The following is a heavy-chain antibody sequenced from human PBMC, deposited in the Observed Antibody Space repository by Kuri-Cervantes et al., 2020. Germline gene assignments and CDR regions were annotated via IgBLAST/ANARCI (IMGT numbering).Heavy chain of an antibody. CDR1: GFTFSSYS. J-gene: IGHJ3*02. Sequence: ETLSLTCAASGFTFSSYSMNWVRQAPGKGLEWVSYISSSSSTIYYADSVKGRFTISRDNAKNSLYLQMNSLRDEDTAVYYCARNDAFDIWGQGTMVTVSS. V-gene: IGHV3-48*02. CDR2: ISSSSSTI. CDR3: ARNDAFDI.